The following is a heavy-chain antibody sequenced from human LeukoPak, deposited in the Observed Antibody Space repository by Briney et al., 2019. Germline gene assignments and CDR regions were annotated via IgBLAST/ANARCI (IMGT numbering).Heavy chain of an antibody. J-gene: IGHJ4*02. V-gene: IGHV3-21*01. Sequence: GGPLRLSCAAPGFTFSSCSMNWVRQAPGKGLEWVSSISSSNNYIYYADSVKGRFNISRDNAKNSLYLQMNSLRAEDTAVYYCAREEGYCSGGSCYPDYWGQGTLVTVSS. D-gene: IGHD2-15*01. CDR3: AREEGYCSGGSCYPDY. CDR2: ISSSNNYI. CDR1: GFTFSSCS.